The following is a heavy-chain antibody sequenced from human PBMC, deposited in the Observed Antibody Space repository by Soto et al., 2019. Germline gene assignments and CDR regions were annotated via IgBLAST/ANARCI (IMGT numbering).Heavy chain of an antibody. Sequence: ASVKVSCKASGYTFTGYYMHWVRQAPGQGLEWMGWINPNSGGTNYAQKFQGWVTMTRDTSISTAYMELSRLRSDDTAVYYCARGWTTVKDYYYYGMDVWGQGTTVTVSS. CDR3: ARGWTTVKDYYYYGMDV. J-gene: IGHJ6*02. V-gene: IGHV1-2*04. CDR2: INPNSGGT. CDR1: GYTFTGYY. D-gene: IGHD4-17*01.